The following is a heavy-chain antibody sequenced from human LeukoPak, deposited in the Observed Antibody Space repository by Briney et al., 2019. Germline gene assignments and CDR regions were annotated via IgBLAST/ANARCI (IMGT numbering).Heavy chain of an antibody. CDR3: ARDGSVAGTRRFNWFDP. J-gene: IGHJ5*02. CDR1: GGSISSYY. D-gene: IGHD6-19*01. CDR2: IYYSGST. V-gene: IGHV4-59*01. Sequence: SETLSLTCTVSGGSISSYYWSWIRQPPGKGLEWIGYIYYSGSTNYNPSLKSRVTISADTSKNQFSLKLSSVTAADTAVYYCARDGSVAGTRRFNWFDPWGQGTLVTVSS.